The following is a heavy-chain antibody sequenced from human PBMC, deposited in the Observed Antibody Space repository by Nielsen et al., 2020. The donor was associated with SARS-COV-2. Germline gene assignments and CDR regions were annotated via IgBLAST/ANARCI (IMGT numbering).Heavy chain of an antibody. D-gene: IGHD3-10*01. J-gene: IGHJ3*01. V-gene: IGHV4-59*01. Sequence: SQTLSLTCAVYGGSLSGSYWNWIRQPPGKGLEWIGYIYFSGSTTYNPSLKSRVTISVDTSKSHFSLKLNSVTAADTADYYCARGKRGVAFDVWGQGSMVTVSS. CDR1: GGSLSGSY. CDR3: ARGKRGVAFDV. CDR2: IYFSGST.